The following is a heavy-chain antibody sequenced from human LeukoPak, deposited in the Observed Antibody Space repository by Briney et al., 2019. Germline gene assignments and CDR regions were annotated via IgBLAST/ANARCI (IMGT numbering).Heavy chain of an antibody. CDR3: ARRGVYCRSTSCYYFDY. CDR2: IYPGDSDT. Sequence: GESLQISFKGSGYSFTSYWIGWVRQMPGKGLEWMGIIYPGDSDTRYSPSFQGQVTISADKSISTAYLQWSSLKASDTAMYYCARRGVYCRSTSCYYFDYWGQGTLVTVSS. V-gene: IGHV5-51*01. CDR1: GYSFTSYW. J-gene: IGHJ4*02. D-gene: IGHD2-2*01.